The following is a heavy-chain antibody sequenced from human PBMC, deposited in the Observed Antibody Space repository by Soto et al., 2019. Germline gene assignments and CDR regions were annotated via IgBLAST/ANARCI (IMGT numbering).Heavy chain of an antibody. CDR3: ARGFMAMAPRPGMDV. J-gene: IGHJ6*02. V-gene: IGHV1-69*06. Sequence: GASVKVSCKASGGTFSSYAISWVRQAPGQGLEWMGGIIPIFGTANYAQKFQGRVTITADKSTSTAYMELSSLRSEDTAVYYCARGFMAMAPRPGMDVWGQGTTVTVSS. CDR1: GGTFSSYA. CDR2: IIPIFGTA. D-gene: IGHD5-12*01.